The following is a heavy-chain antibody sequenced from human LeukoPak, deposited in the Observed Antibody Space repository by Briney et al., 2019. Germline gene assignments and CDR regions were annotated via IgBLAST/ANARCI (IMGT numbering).Heavy chain of an antibody. V-gene: IGHV1-2*02. J-gene: IGHJ1*01. CDR1: GCTFTGYY. CDR2: INPNSGGT. CDR3: ARVSPGSSSGYFQH. Sequence: GASVKVSCKASGCTFTGYYMHWVRQAPGQGLEWMGWINPNSGGTNYAQKFQGRVTMTRDTSISTAYMELSRLRSDDTAVYYCARVSPGSSSGYFQHWGQGTLVTVSS. D-gene: IGHD6-6*01.